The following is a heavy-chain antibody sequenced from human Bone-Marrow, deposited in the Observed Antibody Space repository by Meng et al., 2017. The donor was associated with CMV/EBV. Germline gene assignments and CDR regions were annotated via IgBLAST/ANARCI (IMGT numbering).Heavy chain of an antibody. CDR1: GFTFSSYW. J-gene: IGHJ6*02. D-gene: IGHD6-6*01. V-gene: IGHV3-74*01. CDR3: ARRKSSSSVGGMDV. Sequence: GGSLRLSCAASGFTFSSYWMHWVRQAPGKGLVWVSRINSDGSSTSYTDSVKGRFTISRDNAKNTLYLQMNSLRAEDTAMYYCARRKSSSSVGGMDVWGQGTTVTVSS. CDR2: INSDGSST.